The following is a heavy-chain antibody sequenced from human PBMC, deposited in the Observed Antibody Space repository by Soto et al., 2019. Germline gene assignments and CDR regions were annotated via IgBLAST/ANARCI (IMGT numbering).Heavy chain of an antibody. V-gene: IGHV4-59*08. CDR2: IYSIGST. Sequence: SETLSLTCTVSGGSXSGYYRSWLRQPPGKGLEWIGYIYSIGSTNYNPSLRSRVTMSIDTSQEQFSLKLSSVTATDTAVYYCARHVNLPLAGNGFDSWGGGTLVTVSS. J-gene: IGHJ4*02. CDR1: GGSXSGYY. CDR3: ARHVNLPLAGNGFDS. D-gene: IGHD6-19*01.